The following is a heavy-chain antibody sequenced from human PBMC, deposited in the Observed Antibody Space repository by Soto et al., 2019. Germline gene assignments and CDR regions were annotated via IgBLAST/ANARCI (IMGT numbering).Heavy chain of an antibody. J-gene: IGHJ5*02. Sequence: QITLKESGPTLVKPTQTLTLTCTFSGFSLSTSGVGVGWIRQPPGKALEWLAFIYWDDDKRYSPSLKSRLTITKDTSKNQVVLTRTNMDPVDTATYYWAHRRVVPAKGNNWFDTWGQGTLVIVSS. D-gene: IGHD2-15*01. CDR2: IYWDDDK. V-gene: IGHV2-5*02. CDR3: AHRRVVPAKGNNWFDT. CDR1: GFSLSTSGVG.